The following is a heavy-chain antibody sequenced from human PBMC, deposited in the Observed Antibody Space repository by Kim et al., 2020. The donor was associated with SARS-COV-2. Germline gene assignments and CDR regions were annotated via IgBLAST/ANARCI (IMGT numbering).Heavy chain of an antibody. V-gene: IGHV3-33*01. J-gene: IGHJ6*02. CDR2: IWYDGSNK. CDR3: ARTPSYYYGMGV. CDR1: GFTFSIYG. Sequence: GGSLRLSCAASGFTFSIYGMHWVRQAPGKGLEWVAVIWYDGSNKYYADSVTGRFTISRDNSKNTLYLQMNSLRAEDTAGDYCARTPSYYYGMGVWGQGTT.